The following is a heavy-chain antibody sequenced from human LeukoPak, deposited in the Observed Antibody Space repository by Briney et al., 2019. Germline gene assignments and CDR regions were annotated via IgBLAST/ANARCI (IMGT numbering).Heavy chain of an antibody. V-gene: IGHV4-61*01. CDR2: IYCTGIT. J-gene: IGHJ4*02. CDR3: ATSQCGSDCYLAGDY. CDR1: GGSVNSGSYY. Sequence: SETLSLTCAVSGGSVNSGSYYWSWIRQHPGKGLEWIGYIYCTGITNYNPSLKSRVTISVDTSKNQFSLNLNSVTAADTAVYYCATSQCGSDCYLAGDYWGQGTLVTVSS. D-gene: IGHD2-21*02.